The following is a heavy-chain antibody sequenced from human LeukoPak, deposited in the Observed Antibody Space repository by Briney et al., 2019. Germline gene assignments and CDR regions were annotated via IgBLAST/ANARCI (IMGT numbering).Heavy chain of an antibody. D-gene: IGHD3-10*01. CDR3: AKVAKYYYGSETYYFFEH. CDR1: GFTFSSYG. CDR2: ISYDGSNK. V-gene: IGHV3-30*18. Sequence: GGSQRLSCAASGFTFSSYGMHWVRQAPGKGLEWVAVISYDGSNKYYADSVKGRFTISRDNSKNTLYLQMNSLRVEDTAVYCCAKVAKYYYGSETYYFFEHWGQGTPVTASS. J-gene: IGHJ4*02.